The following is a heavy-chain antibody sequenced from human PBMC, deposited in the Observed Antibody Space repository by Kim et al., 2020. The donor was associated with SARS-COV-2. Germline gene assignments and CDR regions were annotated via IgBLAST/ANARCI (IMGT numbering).Heavy chain of an antibody. V-gene: IGHV3-11*01. CDR1: GFSFSDYD. J-gene: IGHJ4*02. Sequence: GGSLRLSCAVSGFSFSDYDMRWIRQAPGKGLEWVSDISYSGGSTDYADSVKGRFTISRDNAKNSLYLQMNSLRAEDTAVYFCTNTVDYRGQGALDAVS. CDR3: TNTVDY. CDR2: ISYSGGST.